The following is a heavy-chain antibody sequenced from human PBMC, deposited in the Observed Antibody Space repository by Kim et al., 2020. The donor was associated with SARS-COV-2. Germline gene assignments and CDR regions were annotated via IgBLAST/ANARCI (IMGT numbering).Heavy chain of an antibody. V-gene: IGHV4-59*10. Sequence: GKTNYSPSLKSRVTMSVDTSNNQFSLNLTSVTAADTAVYYCATYNSVYYYNWGQGTLVTVSS. CDR3: ATYNSVYYYN. CDR2: GKT. J-gene: IGHJ4*02. D-gene: IGHD3-22*01.